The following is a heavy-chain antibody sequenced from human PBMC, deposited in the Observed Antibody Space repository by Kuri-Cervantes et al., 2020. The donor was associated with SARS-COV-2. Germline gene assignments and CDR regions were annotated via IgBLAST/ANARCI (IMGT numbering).Heavy chain of an antibody. J-gene: IGHJ3*02. V-gene: IGHV1-8*01. D-gene: IGHD4-23*01. CDR1: GYTFTSYD. CDR2: MNPNSGNT. Sequence: ASVKVSCKASGYTFTSYDINWVRQATGQGLEWMGWMNPNSGNTGYAQKFQGRVTMIRDTSISTAYMELSSLRSEDTAVYYCARGTTVVKVDIWGQGTMVTVSS. CDR3: ARGTTVVKVDI.